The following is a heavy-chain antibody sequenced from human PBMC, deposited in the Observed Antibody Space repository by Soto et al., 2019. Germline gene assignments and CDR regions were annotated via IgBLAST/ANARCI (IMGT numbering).Heavy chain of an antibody. J-gene: IGHJ4*02. Sequence: QVQLQESGPGLVKPSETLSLTCSVSGGSISCYYWSGIRQHPGKGLEWIGHIYYSGSTNYNPSLKSRATISVDTSKTQTSLKQSSVTAADTAVYYCARRHWNELYFDYWGQGTLVTVSS. D-gene: IGHD1-1*01. CDR2: IYYSGST. V-gene: IGHV4-59*08. CDR3: ARRHWNELYFDY. CDR1: GGSISCYY.